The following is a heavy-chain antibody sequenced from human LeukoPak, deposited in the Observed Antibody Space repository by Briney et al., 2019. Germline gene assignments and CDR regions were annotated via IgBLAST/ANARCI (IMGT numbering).Heavy chain of an antibody. V-gene: IGHV3-11*03. J-gene: IGHJ4*02. CDR1: AFTFSAYY. CDR3: AGPTCLRGGHCSTNS. D-gene: IGHD2-2*01. CDR2: ISSSSDHT. Sequence: GRSRRLSWLASAFTFSAYYMRWVRQAAGKGLEWVSYISSSSDHTKYADSVEGRYTISRDNAKKSLYLQMDSLRAEDTAVYYCAGPTCLRGGHCSTNSWGEGTLVTVSS.